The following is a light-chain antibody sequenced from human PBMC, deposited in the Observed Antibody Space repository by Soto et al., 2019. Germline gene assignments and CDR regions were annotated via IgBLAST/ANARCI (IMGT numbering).Light chain of an antibody. CDR3: QQCNLYWT. J-gene: IGKJ1*01. Sequence: DIQMTQSPSTLPASVGDRVTITCRASQTIGNWLAWYQQKPGKVPKLLIYNASTLESGAPSRFSGSSSGTEFPLTISSLHHDDVASYYCQQCNLYWTFGQGTKVEIK. CDR2: NAS. CDR1: QTIGNW. V-gene: IGKV1-5*03.